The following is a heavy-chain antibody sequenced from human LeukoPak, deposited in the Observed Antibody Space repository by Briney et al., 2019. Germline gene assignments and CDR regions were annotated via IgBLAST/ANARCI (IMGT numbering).Heavy chain of an antibody. J-gene: IGHJ4*02. CDR2: INGSGGST. Sequence: GGSLRLSCAASGFTFSSYAMSWVRQAPGKGLEWVSAINGSGGSTYYADSVKGRFTISRDNSKNTLYLQMNSLRAEDTAVYYCAKSITMVRGVIPFDYWGQGTLVTVSS. V-gene: IGHV3-23*01. D-gene: IGHD3-10*01. CDR3: AKSITMVRGVIPFDY. CDR1: GFTFSSYA.